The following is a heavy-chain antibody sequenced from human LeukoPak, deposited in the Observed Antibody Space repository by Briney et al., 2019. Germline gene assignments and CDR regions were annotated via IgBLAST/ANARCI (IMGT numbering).Heavy chain of an antibody. Sequence: SVKVSCKVSGHTLTELSMHWARQAPGKGLEWRGGFDPEDGETLYAQKFQGRVTMTEGTSTDTAYMELSSLSSEDTAVYYCAPDQRGAGLGFRYGSGSYNGMDVWGQGTTVTVSS. CDR1: GHTLTELS. CDR3: APDQRGAGLGFRYGSGSYNGMDV. V-gene: IGHV1-24*01. J-gene: IGHJ6*02. CDR2: FDPEDGET. D-gene: IGHD3-10*01.